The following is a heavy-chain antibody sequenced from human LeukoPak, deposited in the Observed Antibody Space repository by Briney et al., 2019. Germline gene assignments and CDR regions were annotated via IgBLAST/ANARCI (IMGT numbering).Heavy chain of an antibody. Sequence: ASVKVSCKASGYTFTSYYMHWVRQAPGQGLEWMGWINPNSGGTNYAQKFQGRVTMTRDTSISTAYMELSRLRSDDTAVYYCARVDFDWLLPTFDYWGQGTPVTVSS. D-gene: IGHD3-9*01. CDR3: ARVDFDWLLPTFDY. V-gene: IGHV1-2*02. J-gene: IGHJ4*02. CDR2: INPNSGGT. CDR1: GYTFTSYY.